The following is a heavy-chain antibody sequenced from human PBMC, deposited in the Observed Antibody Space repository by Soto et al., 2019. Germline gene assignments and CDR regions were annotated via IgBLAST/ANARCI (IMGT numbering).Heavy chain of an antibody. CDR2: IYYSGST. Sequence: QVQLQESGPGLEKPSQTMSLTCTGCGGSISSGGYYWSWIRQHPGKGLEWIGYIYYSGSTYYNPSLKSRVTISVDSSKNQFSLKLSSVTAADTAVYYCAREDLQTKSYYYYGMDVWGQGTTVTVSS. CDR3: AREDLQTKSYYYYGMDV. D-gene: IGHD4-4*01. CDR1: GGSISSGGYY. V-gene: IGHV4-31*03. J-gene: IGHJ6*02.